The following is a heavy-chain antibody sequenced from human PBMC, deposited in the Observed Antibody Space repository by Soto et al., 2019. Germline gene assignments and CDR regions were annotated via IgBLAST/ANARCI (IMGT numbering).Heavy chain of an antibody. CDR1: GYTFTGYC. J-gene: IGHJ6*02. CDR2: INPNSGGT. CDR3: ARSAIFGVVINYYYGMDV. D-gene: IGHD3-3*01. Sequence: ASVKVSCKASGYTFTGYCMHWVRQAPGQGLEWMGWINPNSGGTNYAQKFQGWVTMTRDTSISTAYMELSRLRSDDTAVYYCARSAIFGVVINYYYGMDVWGQGITVTVSS. V-gene: IGHV1-2*04.